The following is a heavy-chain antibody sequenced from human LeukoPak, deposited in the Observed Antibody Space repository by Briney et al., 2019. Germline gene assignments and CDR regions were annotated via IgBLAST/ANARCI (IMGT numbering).Heavy chain of an antibody. J-gene: IGHJ4*02. V-gene: IGHV3-7*01. CDR1: GFTFSSYW. CDR2: IKQDGSEK. Sequence: PRGSLRLSCAASGFTFSSYWMTWVRQAPGKGLEWVANIKQDGSEKYYVDSVKGRFTISRDNAKNSLYLQMNSLRGEDTAVYYCAILGSGSSSWTDWGQGTLVTVSS. D-gene: IGHD3-10*02. CDR3: AILGSGSSSWTD.